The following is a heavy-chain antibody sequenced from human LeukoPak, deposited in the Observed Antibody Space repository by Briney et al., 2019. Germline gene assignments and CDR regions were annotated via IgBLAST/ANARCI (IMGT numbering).Heavy chain of an antibody. J-gene: IGHJ6*02. CDR3: AKEYRLVPAAIKGGYYYGMDV. D-gene: IGHD2-2*01. CDR2: ISYEGRNK. V-gene: IGHV3-30*18. Sequence: PGGSLTLSCAPSAFTFSSYGTHWVRQAPGKGLEWEAVISYEGRNKYYTGFVEGRFTISRDNAKNTLYLQMSSLRAEYTAVYYCAKEYRLVPAAIKGGYYYGMDVWGQGTTVTVSS. CDR1: AFTFSSYG.